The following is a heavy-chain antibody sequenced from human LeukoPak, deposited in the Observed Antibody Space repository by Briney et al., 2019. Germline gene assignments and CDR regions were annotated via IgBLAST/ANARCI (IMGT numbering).Heavy chain of an antibody. CDR3: ARDGPAQMVDFDY. CDR2: IYPNNGAT. Sequence: SVKVSCKASGYTFSGTGWYLYWLRQAPGQGLECMGWIYPNNGATAYAQKFQGRVAMTRDTSITTAYMELSRLRPDDTAVYYCARDGPAQMVDFDYWGQGTLATVSS. D-gene: IGHD3-10*01. V-gene: IGHV1-2*02. CDR1: GYTFSGTGWY. J-gene: IGHJ4*02.